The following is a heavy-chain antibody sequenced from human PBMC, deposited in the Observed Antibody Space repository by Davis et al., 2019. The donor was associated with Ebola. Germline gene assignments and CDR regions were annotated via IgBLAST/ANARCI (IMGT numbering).Heavy chain of an antibody. CDR2: ISSNGGST. D-gene: IGHD2-15*01. CDR1: GFTFSSYA. Sequence: PGGSLRLSCAASGFTFSSYAMHWVRQAPGKGLEYVSAISSNGGSTYYANSVKGRFTISRDNSKNTLYLQMGSLRAEDTAVYYCARSDVGYCSGGSCYPYYYYGMDVWGQGTTVTVSS. CDR3: ARSDVGYCSGGSCYPYYYYGMDV. V-gene: IGHV3-64*01. J-gene: IGHJ6*02.